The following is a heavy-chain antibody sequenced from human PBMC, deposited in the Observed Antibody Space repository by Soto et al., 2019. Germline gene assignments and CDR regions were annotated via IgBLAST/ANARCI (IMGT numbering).Heavy chain of an antibody. V-gene: IGHV2-5*02. Sequence: ASGPTLVNPTQTLTLTCTFSGFSLSTTGVGVGWIRQPPGKALEWLGLIYWDDDKRYSPSLKSRLTITKDTSKNQVVLTMTNMDPVDTATYYCAHSQPSVVVKLNWFDPWGQGTLVTVSS. J-gene: IGHJ5*02. D-gene: IGHD2-15*01. CDR2: IYWDDDK. CDR1: GFSLSTTGVG. CDR3: AHSQPSVVVKLNWFDP.